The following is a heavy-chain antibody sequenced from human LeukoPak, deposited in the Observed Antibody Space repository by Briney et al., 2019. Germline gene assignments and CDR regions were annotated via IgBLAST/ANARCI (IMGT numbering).Heavy chain of an antibody. V-gene: IGHV1-46*01. CDR1: GYTFTSYY. CDR2: INPSGGST. Sequence: ASVKVSCKASGYTFTSYYMHWVRQAPGQGLEWMGIINPSGGSTSYAQKFQGRVTMTRDTSTSTVYMGLSSLRSEDTAVYYCARRIQLWNTFDPWGQGTLVTVSS. J-gene: IGHJ5*02. D-gene: IGHD5-18*01. CDR3: ARRIQLWNTFDP.